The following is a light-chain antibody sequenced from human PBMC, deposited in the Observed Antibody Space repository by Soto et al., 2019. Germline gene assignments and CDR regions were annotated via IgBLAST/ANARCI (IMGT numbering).Light chain of an antibody. J-gene: IGLJ1*01. CDR1: SREDCGYNY. Sequence: LTQSDSVAGSSGQTITISCPGTSREDCGYNYVSLYQQHPGKAPKLMIYDVSNRPSGVSNRFSGSKSGNTASLTISGLQAEDEADYYCSSYTSSSTPPYVFGTGTKVTVL. V-gene: IGLV2-14*01. CDR3: SSYTSSSTPPYV. CDR2: DVS.